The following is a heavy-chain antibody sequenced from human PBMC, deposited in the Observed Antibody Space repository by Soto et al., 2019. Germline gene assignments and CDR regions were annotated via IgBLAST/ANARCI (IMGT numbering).Heavy chain of an antibody. CDR3: VRTSLVVAAATREDY. CDR2: INSDGSST. D-gene: IGHD2-15*01. Sequence: EVQLVESGGGLVQPGGSLRLSCAASGFTFSSYWMHWVRQAPGKGLVWVSRINSDGSSTSYADSVKGLFTISRDNAKNTLYLEMNSLRAEDMAVYYCVRTSLVVAAATREDYWGQGTLVTVSS. J-gene: IGHJ4*02. CDR1: GFTFSSYW. V-gene: IGHV3-74*01.